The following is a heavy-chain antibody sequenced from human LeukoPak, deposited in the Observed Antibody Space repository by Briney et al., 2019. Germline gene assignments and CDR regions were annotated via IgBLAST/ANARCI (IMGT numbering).Heavy chain of an antibody. J-gene: IGHJ5*02. CDR2: IYYSGST. CDR3: AGWTGSTHNNWFDP. CDR1: GGSISSGDYY. Sequence: SETLSLTCTVSGGSISSGDYYWSWIRQPPGKGLEWIGCIYYSGSTYYNPSLKRRVTISVDTSKNQFSLKLSSVTAADTAVYYCAGWTGSTHNNWFDPWGQGTLVTVSS. D-gene: IGHD5/OR15-5a*01. V-gene: IGHV4-30-4*08.